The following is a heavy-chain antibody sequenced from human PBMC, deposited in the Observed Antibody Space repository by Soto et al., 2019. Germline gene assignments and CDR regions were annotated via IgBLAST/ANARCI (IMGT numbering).Heavy chain of an antibody. CDR3: ARFGTDSPDAFDI. D-gene: IGHD3-16*01. V-gene: IGHV1-69*13. CDR1: GGTFSSYA. CDR2: IIPIFGTA. J-gene: IGHJ3*02. Sequence: ASVRVSCKASGGTFSSYAISWVRQAPGQGLEWMGGIIPIFGTANYAQKFQGRVTITADESTSTAYMELSSLRSEDTAVYYCARFGTDSPDAFDIWGQGTMVTVSS.